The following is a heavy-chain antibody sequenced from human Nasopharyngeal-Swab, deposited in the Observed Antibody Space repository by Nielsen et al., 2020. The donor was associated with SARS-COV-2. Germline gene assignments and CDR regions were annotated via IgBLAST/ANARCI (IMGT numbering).Heavy chain of an antibody. Sequence: GGSLRLSCAAAGFTFTSYRMNWVRQAPGKGLEWVSSTTSTSSSIDYADSVKGRFTISRDNAKNSLSLQMNSLRVEDTGVYYCARAPPLGDLSDYYSGMDVWGQGTTVTVS. CDR2: TTSTSSSI. J-gene: IGHJ6*02. CDR3: ARAPPLGDLSDYYSGMDV. CDR1: GFTFTSYR. V-gene: IGHV3-21*01. D-gene: IGHD2-21*02.